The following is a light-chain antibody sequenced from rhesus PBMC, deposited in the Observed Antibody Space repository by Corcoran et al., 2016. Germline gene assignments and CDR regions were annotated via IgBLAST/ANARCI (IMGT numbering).Light chain of an antibody. CDR1: QSVSSY. V-gene: IGKV3-10*01. Sequence: QVILTQSPATLSLSPGEIATLSCRASQSVSSYLAWYQQKPGQAPRLLIYGASSRATGIPDRFRGSGSGTDFTLTISSLEPEDVGVYHCYQHSSGYSFGQGTKVEIK. J-gene: IGKJ2*01. CDR2: GAS. CDR3: YQHSSGYS.